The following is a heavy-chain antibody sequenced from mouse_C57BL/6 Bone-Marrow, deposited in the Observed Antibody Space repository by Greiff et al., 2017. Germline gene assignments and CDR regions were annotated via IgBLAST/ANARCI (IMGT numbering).Heavy chain of an antibody. Sequence: EVNLVESGGGLVQSGRSLRLSCATSGFTFSDFYMEWVRQAPGKGLEWIAASRNKANDYTTEYSASVKGRFIVSRDTSQSILYLQMNALRAEDTAIYYCARDEMDYWGQGTSVTVSS. V-gene: IGHV7-1*01. CDR3: ARDEMDY. CDR2: SRNKANDYTT. CDR1: GFTFSDFY. J-gene: IGHJ4*01.